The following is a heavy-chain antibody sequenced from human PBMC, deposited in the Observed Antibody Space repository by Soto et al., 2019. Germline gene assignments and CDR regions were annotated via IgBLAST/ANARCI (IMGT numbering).Heavy chain of an antibody. CDR2: IWYDGSNK. J-gene: IGHJ4*02. Sequence: QVQLVESGGGVVQPGRSLRLPCAASGFTFSSYGMHWVRQAPGKGLEWVAVIWYDGSNKYYADSVKGRFTISRDNSKNTLYLQMNSLRAEDTAVYYCARDGPMVRGVITGVVDYWGQGTLVTVSS. D-gene: IGHD3-10*01. CDR3: ARDGPMVRGVITGVVDY. V-gene: IGHV3-33*01. CDR1: GFTFSSYG.